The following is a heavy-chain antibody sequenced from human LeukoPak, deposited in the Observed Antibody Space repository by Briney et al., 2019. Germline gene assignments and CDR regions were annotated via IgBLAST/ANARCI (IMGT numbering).Heavy chain of an antibody. V-gene: IGHV4-4*08. Sequence: SETLSLTCTVSGGSISSYYWSWIRQPPGKGLEWIGHIYGSGSTNYNPSLKSRVTISVDTSKNQFSLKLNSVTAADTAVYYCAKVGIVAAGKGWFDPWGQGTLVTVSS. J-gene: IGHJ5*02. CDR3: AKVGIVAAGKGWFDP. D-gene: IGHD6-13*01. CDR2: IYGSGST. CDR1: GGSISSYY.